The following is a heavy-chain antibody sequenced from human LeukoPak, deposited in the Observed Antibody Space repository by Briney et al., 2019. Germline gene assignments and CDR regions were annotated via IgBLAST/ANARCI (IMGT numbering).Heavy chain of an antibody. CDR2: ISAYNGNT. CDR1: GYTFTSYD. D-gene: IGHD6-13*01. V-gene: IGHV1-18*01. J-gene: IGHJ5*02. Sequence: GASVKVSCKASGYTFTSYDINWVRQATGQGLEWMGWISAYNGNTNYAQKLQDRVTMTTDTSTSTAYMELRSLRSDDTAVYYCARETQVAAAGTGYWFDPWGQGTLVTVSS. CDR3: ARETQVAAAGTGYWFDP.